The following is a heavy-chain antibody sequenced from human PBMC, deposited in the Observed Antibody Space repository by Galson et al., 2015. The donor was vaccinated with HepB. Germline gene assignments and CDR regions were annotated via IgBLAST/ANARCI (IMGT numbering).Heavy chain of an antibody. CDR3: TRGFRSGSYKGAY. CDR1: GFTFGDYD. D-gene: IGHD3-3*01. Sequence: SLRLSCAGSGFTFGDYDVSWFRQAPGKGLEWVGFIRSKGFGGTAEYAASVKGRFTISRDDSKRIAYLQMNSLKTEDTAVYFCTRGFRSGSYKGAYWGQGTLVTVSS. V-gene: IGHV3-49*03. J-gene: IGHJ4*02. CDR2: IRSKGFGGTA.